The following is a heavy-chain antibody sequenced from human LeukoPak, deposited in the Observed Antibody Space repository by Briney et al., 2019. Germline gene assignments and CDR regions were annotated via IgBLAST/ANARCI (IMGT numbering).Heavy chain of an antibody. CDR3: ARDNRSWFDP. D-gene: IGHD1-14*01. Sequence: SETLSLTCTVSGGSISSGGYYWSWIRQHPGKGLEWIGYIYYSGSTYYNPSLKSRVTVSVDTSKNQFSLKLSSVTAADTAVYYCARDNRSWFDPWGQGTLVTVSS. J-gene: IGHJ5*02. V-gene: IGHV4-31*03. CDR1: GGSISSGGYY. CDR2: IYYSGST.